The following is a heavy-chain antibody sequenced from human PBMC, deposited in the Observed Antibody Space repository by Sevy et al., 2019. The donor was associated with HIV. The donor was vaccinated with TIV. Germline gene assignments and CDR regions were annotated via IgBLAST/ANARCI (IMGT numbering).Heavy chain of an antibody. Sequence: GGSLRLSCAASGFTFSSYAMNWVRQAPGKGLEWVSSINAISSNIYYADSVKGRFTISRDNAENSLYLQMNSLRTEDTAVYYCARAQGVLLWFGEFPLWGQGTLVTVSS. CDR1: GFTFSSYA. D-gene: IGHD3-10*01. J-gene: IGHJ4*02. V-gene: IGHV3-21*01. CDR3: ARAQGVLLWFGEFPL. CDR2: INAISSNI.